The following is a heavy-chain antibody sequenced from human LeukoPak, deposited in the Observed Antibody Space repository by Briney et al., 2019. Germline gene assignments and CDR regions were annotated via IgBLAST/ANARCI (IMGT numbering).Heavy chain of an antibody. CDR1: GGTFSSYT. J-gene: IGHJ4*02. V-gene: IGHV1-69*02. Sequence: SVKVSCKASGGTFSSYTISWVRQAPGQGLEWMGRIIPILGIANHAQKFQGRVTITADKSTGTAYMELSSLRSEDTAVYYCAANLYDFWSGYYGRFDYWGQGTLVTVSS. CDR3: AANLYDFWSGYYGRFDY. D-gene: IGHD3-3*01. CDR2: IIPILGIA.